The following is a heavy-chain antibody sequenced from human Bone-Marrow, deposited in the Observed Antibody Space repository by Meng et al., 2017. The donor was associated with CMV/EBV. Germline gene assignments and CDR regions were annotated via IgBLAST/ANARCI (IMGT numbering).Heavy chain of an antibody. J-gene: IGHJ6*02. CDR1: GGSISSSSYY. CDR2: IYYSGST. V-gene: IGHV4-39*01. D-gene: IGHD3-3*01. Sequence: GSLRLSCTVSGGSISSSSYYWGWIRQPPGKGLEWIGSIYYSGSTYYNPSLKSRVTISVDTSKNQFSLKLSSVTAADTAVYYCARHISPQDKTFWSGFGGMDVWGQGTTVTVSS. CDR3: ARHISPQDKTFWSGFGGMDV.